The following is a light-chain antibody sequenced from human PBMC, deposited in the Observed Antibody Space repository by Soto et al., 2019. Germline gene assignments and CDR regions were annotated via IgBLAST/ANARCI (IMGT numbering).Light chain of an antibody. CDR2: GAS. J-gene: IGKJ3*01. CDR3: QQFGSSPGFT. V-gene: IGKV3-20*01. Sequence: EIVLTQSPGTLSLSPGERATLSCRARQSSNSRYLAWYQQKPGQAPRLLSYGASSRATGIPDRFSGSGSGTDFTLIIIRLEPEDFAVYYCQQFGSSPGFTFGPGTKVDIK. CDR1: QSSNSRY.